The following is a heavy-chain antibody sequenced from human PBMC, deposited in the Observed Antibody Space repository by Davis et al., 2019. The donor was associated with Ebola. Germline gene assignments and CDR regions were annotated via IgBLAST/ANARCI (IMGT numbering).Heavy chain of an antibody. J-gene: IGHJ6*02. CDR2: INGDGNTI. CDR3: ARWIAAAGSLYFDRIDV. Sequence: GESLKIHCAASGSTFSSYWMHWVRQAQGKGLVWVSRINGDGNTIGYADSVKGRFTISRDNAKNSLYLQMNSLRAEDKAVYYCARWIAAAGSLYFDRIDVWGQGATVTVSS. CDR1: GSTFSSYW. V-gene: IGHV3-74*01. D-gene: IGHD6-13*01.